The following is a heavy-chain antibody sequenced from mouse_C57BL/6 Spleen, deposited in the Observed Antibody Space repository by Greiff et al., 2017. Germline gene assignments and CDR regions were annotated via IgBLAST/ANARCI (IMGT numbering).Heavy chain of an antibody. CDR1: GYTFTDYE. J-gene: IGHJ1*03. CDR2: IDPETGGT. CDR3: TGTTVPWYFDV. V-gene: IGHV1-15*01. Sequence: VQLQQSGAELVRPGASVTLSCKASGYTFTDYEMHWVKQTPVHGLEWIGAIDPETGGTAYNQKFKGKAILTADKSSSTAYMELRSLTSEDSAVYYCTGTTVPWYFDVWGTGTTVTVSS. D-gene: IGHD1-1*01.